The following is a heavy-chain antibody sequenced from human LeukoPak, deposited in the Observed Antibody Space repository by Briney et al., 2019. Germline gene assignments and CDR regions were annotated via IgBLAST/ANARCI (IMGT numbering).Heavy chain of an antibody. CDR2: IRYDGSYK. Sequence: GGSLRLSCAASGFTFSSNGMHWVRQAPGKGLEWVAFIRYDGSYKNYADSVKGRFTISRDNSKNTLYLQMNSLRAEDTAVYSCAKGGGSGSSFDSWGQGPWSPSPQ. D-gene: IGHD3-10*01. CDR3: AKGGGSGSSFDS. V-gene: IGHV3-30*02. CDR1: GFTFSSNG. J-gene: IGHJ4*02.